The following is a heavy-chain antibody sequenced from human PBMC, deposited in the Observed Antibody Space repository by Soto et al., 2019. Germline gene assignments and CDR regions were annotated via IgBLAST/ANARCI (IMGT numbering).Heavy chain of an antibody. CDR3: ERGSGGWRLSWFDP. D-gene: IGHD6-19*01. CDR2: ITSDGKSK. Sequence: GGSLRLSCAASGFNFTNHWMHWVRQAPGKGLVWVSRITSDGKSKAYAESVKGRSAISRDNAKNTVYLQMYGLTVEDTAVYYFERGSGGWRLSWFDPWGQGTLVTVSS. CDR1: GFNFTNHW. J-gene: IGHJ5*02. V-gene: IGHV3-74*01.